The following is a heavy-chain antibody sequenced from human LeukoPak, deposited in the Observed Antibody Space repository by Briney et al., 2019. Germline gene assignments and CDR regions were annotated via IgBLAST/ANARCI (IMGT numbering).Heavy chain of an antibody. CDR2: ISSSSSTI. J-gene: IGHJ3*02. CDR1: GFTFSSYW. D-gene: IGHD6-13*01. Sequence: GGSLRLSCAASGFTFSSYWMSWVRQAPGKGLQWVSYISSSSSTIYYADSVKGRFTISRDNAKNSLYLQMNSLRAEDTAVYYCARVWYSRDAFDIWGQGTMVTVSS. V-gene: IGHV3-48*01. CDR3: ARVWYSRDAFDI.